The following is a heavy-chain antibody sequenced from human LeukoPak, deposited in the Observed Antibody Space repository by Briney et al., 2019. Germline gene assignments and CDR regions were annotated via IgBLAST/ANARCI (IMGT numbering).Heavy chain of an antibody. Sequence: GGSLRLSCAASGFTFSSYSMNWVRQAPGKGLEWVSYISSGSNTIYYADSVKGRFTISRDNAKNSLYLQMNSLRAEDTAVYYCARSLSLMVYAEGAFDIWGQGTMVTVSS. CDR3: ARSLSLMVYAEGAFDI. D-gene: IGHD2-8*01. J-gene: IGHJ3*02. V-gene: IGHV3-48*01. CDR1: GFTFSSYS. CDR2: ISSGSNTI.